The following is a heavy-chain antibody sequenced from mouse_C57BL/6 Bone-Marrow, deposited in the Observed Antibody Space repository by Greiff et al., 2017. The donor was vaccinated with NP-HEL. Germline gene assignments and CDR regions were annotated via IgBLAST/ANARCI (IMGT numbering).Heavy chain of an antibody. CDR2: IDPENGDT. D-gene: IGHD1-1*01. Sequence: VQPQQSGAELVRPGASVKLSCTASGFNIKDDYMHWVKQRPEQGLEWIGWIDPENGDTEYASKFQGKATITADTSSNTAYLQLSSLTSEDTAVYYCTTYYYGSSYDYWGQGTTLTVSS. J-gene: IGHJ2*01. CDR1: GFNIKDDY. CDR3: TTYYYGSSYDY. V-gene: IGHV14-4*01.